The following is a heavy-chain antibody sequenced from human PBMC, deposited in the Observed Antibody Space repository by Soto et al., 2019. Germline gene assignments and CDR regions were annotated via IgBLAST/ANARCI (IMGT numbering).Heavy chain of an antibody. CDR2: ISPTGSSI. J-gene: IGHJ3*02. V-gene: IGHV3-48*01. CDR1: GFSFSIYS. Sequence: EGQLVEFGGGLVKPGGSLRLSCAASGFSFSIYSYNWVRQAPGKGLEWLSYISPTGSSIYYADAVKGRCTISRDSARDTVDLQINSLRAEDTAVFSCAKDRGGLCAFDIWGQGPMVTVSS. CDR3: AKDRGGLCAFDI. D-gene: IGHD3-16*01.